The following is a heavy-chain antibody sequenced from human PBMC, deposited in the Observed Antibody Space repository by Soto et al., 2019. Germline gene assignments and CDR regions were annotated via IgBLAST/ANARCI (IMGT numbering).Heavy chain of an antibody. V-gene: IGHV4-31*03. Sequence: PSETLSLTCTVSGGSISSGGYYWIWIRQHPGKVLEWIGYIYYSGSTYYNPSLKSRVTISVDTSKNQFSLKLSSVTAADTAVYYCASNPKTGSNKGYYYYGMDVWGQGTTVTVSS. CDR1: GGSISSGGYY. J-gene: IGHJ6*02. CDR2: IYYSGST. CDR3: ASNPKTGSNKGYYYYGMDV. D-gene: IGHD1-1*01.